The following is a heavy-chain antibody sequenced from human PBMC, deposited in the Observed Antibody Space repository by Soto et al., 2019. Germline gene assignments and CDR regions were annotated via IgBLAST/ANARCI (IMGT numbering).Heavy chain of an antibody. CDR3: AKGAATGGDYFDY. CDR2: ISGSGAGT. CDR1: GFTFSSQA. J-gene: IGHJ4*02. D-gene: IGHD6-13*01. Sequence: EVQLLESGGGLVQPGGSLRLSCAASGFTFSSQAMTWVRQAPGKGLEWVSTISGSGAGTYYADSVKGRFTVSRDNSKNTLYLQMNSLRAEDTAVYYCAKGAATGGDYFDYWGQGTLVTLSS. V-gene: IGHV3-23*01.